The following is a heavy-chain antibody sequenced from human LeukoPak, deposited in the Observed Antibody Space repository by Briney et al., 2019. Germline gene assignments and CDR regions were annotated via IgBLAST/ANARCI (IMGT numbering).Heavy chain of an antibody. Sequence: GGSLRLTCAASGFTFSSYAMHWVRQAPGKGLEWVAVISYDGSNKYYADSVKGRFTISRDNSKNTLYLQMNSLRAEDTAVYYCARDPKIFTMMNAFDIWGQGTMVTVSS. CDR3: ARDPKIFTMMNAFDI. J-gene: IGHJ3*02. D-gene: IGHD3-22*01. V-gene: IGHV3-30-3*01. CDR2: ISYDGSNK. CDR1: GFTFSSYA.